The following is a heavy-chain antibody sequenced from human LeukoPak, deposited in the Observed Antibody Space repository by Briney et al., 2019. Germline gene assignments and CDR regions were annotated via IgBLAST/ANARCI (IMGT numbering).Heavy chain of an antibody. CDR1: GGSITSYH. Sequence: SETLSLTCTVSGGSITSYHYSWIRQPPGKGLEWIGYIYYSGSTNYNPSLKSRVTISVDTSKNKFSLKLSSVTAADTAVYYCARHRYSSGCADYWGQGTLVTVSS. D-gene: IGHD6-19*01. V-gene: IGHV4-59*08. J-gene: IGHJ4*02. CDR3: ARHRYSSGCADY. CDR2: IYYSGST.